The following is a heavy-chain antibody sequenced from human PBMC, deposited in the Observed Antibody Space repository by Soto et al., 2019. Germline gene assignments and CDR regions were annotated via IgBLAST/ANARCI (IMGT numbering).Heavy chain of an antibody. Sequence: QVQLVQSGAEVKKPVASVKVSCKASGYTFTGYYMHWVRQAPGQGLEWMGWINPNSGGTNYAQKFQGRVTMTRDTSISTAYMELSRLRSDDTAVYYCARDLYGDYGADAFDIWGQGTMVTVSS. D-gene: IGHD4-17*01. CDR3: ARDLYGDYGADAFDI. J-gene: IGHJ3*02. V-gene: IGHV1-2*02. CDR1: GYTFTGYY. CDR2: INPNSGGT.